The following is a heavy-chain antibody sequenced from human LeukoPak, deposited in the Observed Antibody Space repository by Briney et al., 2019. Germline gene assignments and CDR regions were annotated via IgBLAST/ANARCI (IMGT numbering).Heavy chain of an antibody. CDR1: GYSFTNYW. CDR3: ARLMAVAGTRHPDY. Sequence: GESLKISCQGSGYSFTNYWIGWVRQMPGKGLEWMGIIYPGDSDTRYSPSFQGQVTISADKSISTAYLQWSSLKASDTAMYYCARLMAVAGTRHPDYWGQGTLVTVSS. J-gene: IGHJ4*02. CDR2: IYPGDSDT. D-gene: IGHD6-19*01. V-gene: IGHV5-51*01.